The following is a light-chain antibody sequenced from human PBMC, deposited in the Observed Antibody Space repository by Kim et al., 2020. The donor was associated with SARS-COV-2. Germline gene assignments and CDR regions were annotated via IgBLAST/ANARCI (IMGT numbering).Light chain of an antibody. Sequence: QSIAISCTGTSSDIGAYRYVSWYQQHPGKAPKRMMYDINNRPAGVSDRFSGSKSGNTASLTISGLQAEDEADYYCSSYTSSSALYGFGSGTKVTVL. CDR2: DIN. CDR1: SSDIGAYRY. V-gene: IGLV2-14*03. CDR3: SSYTSSSALYG. J-gene: IGLJ1*01.